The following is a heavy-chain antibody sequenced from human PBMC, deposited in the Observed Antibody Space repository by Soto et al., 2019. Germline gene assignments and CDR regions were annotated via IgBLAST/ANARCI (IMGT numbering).Heavy chain of an antibody. CDR1: GGSISSYY. V-gene: IGHV4-59*01. CDR2: IYYSGST. J-gene: IGHJ6*02. D-gene: IGHD5-18*01. Sequence: SETLSLTCTVSGGSISSYYWSWIRQPPGKGLEWIGYIYYSGSTNYNPSLKSRVTISVDTSKNQFSLKLSSVTAADAAVYYCARVFNSYGFNYYYGMDVWGQGTTVTASS. CDR3: ARVFNSYGFNYYYGMDV.